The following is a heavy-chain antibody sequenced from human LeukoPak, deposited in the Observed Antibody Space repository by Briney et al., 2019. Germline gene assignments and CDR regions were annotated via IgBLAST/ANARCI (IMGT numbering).Heavy chain of an antibody. V-gene: IGHV4-59*12. CDR3: ARGLNYDILTGYYKANYYMDV. Sequence: SETLSLTCAVYGGSFSGYYWSWIRQPPGKGLEWIGYFYYSGSTNYNPSLKSRVTISVDTSKNQFSLKLSSVTAADTAVYYCARGLNYDILTGYYKANYYMDVWGKGTTVTVSS. D-gene: IGHD3-9*01. CDR2: FYYSGST. J-gene: IGHJ6*03. CDR1: GGSFSGYY.